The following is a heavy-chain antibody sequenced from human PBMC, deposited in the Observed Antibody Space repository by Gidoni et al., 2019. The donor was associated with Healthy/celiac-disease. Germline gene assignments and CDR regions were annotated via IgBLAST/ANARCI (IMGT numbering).Heavy chain of an antibody. V-gene: IGHV3-23*01. D-gene: IGHD1-26*01. Sequence: EVQLLESGGGLVQPGGSLSLSCAAAGFTFSSYAMGWVRQAPGKGLEWVSAISGIGGSTYYADSVKGRFTISRDNSKNTLYLQMNSLRAEDTAVYYCALWEPTGNYFDYWGQGTLVTVSS. CDR3: ALWEPTGNYFDY. CDR2: ISGIGGST. J-gene: IGHJ4*02. CDR1: GFTFSSYA.